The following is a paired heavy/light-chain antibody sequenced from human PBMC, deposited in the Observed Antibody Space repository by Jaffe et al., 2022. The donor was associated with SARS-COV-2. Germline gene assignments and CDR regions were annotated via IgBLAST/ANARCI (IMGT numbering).Heavy chain of an antibody. CDR2: MDPNSGNT. Sequence: QVQLVQSGAEVKKPGASVKVSCKASGYTFTNYDINWVRQATGQGLEWMGWMDPNSGNTGYAQKFQGRVTMTRNTSISTAYMELSSLRSEDTAVYYCARVLKRVGQEIRGVKGYNWFDPWGQGTLVTVSS. J-gene: IGHJ5*02. V-gene: IGHV1-8*01. CDR1: GYTFTNYD. D-gene: IGHD3-10*01. CDR3: ARVLKRVGQEIRGVKGYNWFDP.
Light chain of an antibody. Sequence: DIVMTQSPDSLPVSLGERATINCKSSQSVLYSSNNKNYLAWYRQKPGQPPKLLIYWASTRESGVPDRFSGSGSGTDFTLTISSLQAEDVAVYYCQQYYSPPYTFGQGTKLEIK. CDR3: QQYYSPPYT. J-gene: IGKJ2*01. CDR2: WAS. CDR1: QSVLYSSNNKNY. V-gene: IGKV4-1*01.